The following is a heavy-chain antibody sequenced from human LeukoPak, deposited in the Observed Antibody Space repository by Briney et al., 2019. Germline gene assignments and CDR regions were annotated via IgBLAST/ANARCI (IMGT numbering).Heavy chain of an antibody. J-gene: IGHJ4*02. Sequence: SETLSLTCTVSGGSISSGGDYWSWIRQYPGKGLEWIGYIFYTGSTYYNPYLESRVTISVDTSKNQFSLKLNSVTAADTAVYYCASSAPGYSDYWGQGTLVTVSS. V-gene: IGHV4-31*03. CDR3: ASSAPGYSDY. CDR2: IFYTGST. CDR1: GGSISSGGDY. D-gene: IGHD6-13*01.